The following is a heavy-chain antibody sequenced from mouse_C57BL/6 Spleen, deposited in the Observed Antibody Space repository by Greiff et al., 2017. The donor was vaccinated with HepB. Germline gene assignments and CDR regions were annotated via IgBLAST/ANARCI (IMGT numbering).Heavy chain of an antibody. Sequence: LVESGAELARPGASVKLSCKASGYTFTSYGISWVKQRTGQGLEWIGEIYPRSGNTYYNEKLKGKATLTADKSSSTAYMELRSLTSEDSAVYFCARSVVAHFDYWGQGTTLTVSS. J-gene: IGHJ2*01. CDR2: IYPRSGNT. D-gene: IGHD1-1*01. CDR1: GYTFTSYG. CDR3: ARSVVAHFDY. V-gene: IGHV1-81*01.